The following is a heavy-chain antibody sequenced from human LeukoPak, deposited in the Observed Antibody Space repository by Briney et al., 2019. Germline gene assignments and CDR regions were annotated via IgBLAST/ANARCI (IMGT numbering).Heavy chain of an antibody. D-gene: IGHD6-19*01. CDR1: GYTFTNYY. J-gene: IGHJ4*02. V-gene: IGHV1-46*01. CDR3: ARANSSGGTDGYFDY. CDR2: INPSGGST. Sequence: ASVTVSCKASGYTFTNYYIHWVRQAPGQGLEWMGIINPSGGSTNYAQKFQGRVTMTRDTSTSTVYMELSSLRSEDTAVYYCARANSSGGTDGYFDYWGQGTLVTVSS.